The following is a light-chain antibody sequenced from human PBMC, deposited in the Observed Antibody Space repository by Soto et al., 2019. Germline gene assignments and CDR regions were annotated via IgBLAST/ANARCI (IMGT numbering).Light chain of an antibody. J-gene: IGLJ1*01. Sequence: QSVLTQPPSVSGAPGQRVTISCPGSSSNIGAGYDVNWYQQLPGTAPKLLIYDNSNRPSGVPDRFSGSKSGTSASLAITGLQAEDEADYYCQSYDSSMSSYVFGNGTKVTVL. CDR3: QSYDSSMSSYV. V-gene: IGLV1-40*01. CDR1: SSNIGAGYD. CDR2: DNS.